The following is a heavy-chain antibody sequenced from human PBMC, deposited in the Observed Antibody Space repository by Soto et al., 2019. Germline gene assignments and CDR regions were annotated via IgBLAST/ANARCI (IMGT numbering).Heavy chain of an antibody. J-gene: IGHJ4*02. D-gene: IGHD6-13*01. CDR1: GGSISSSNW. CDR2: IYHSGST. V-gene: IGHV4-4*02. Sequence: SETLSLTCAVSGGSISSSNWWSWVRQPPGKGLEWIGEIYHSGSTNYNPSLKSRVTISVDKSKNQFSLKLSSVTAADTAVYYCARAPAAAGTRYFDYWGQGTLVTVSS. CDR3: ARAPAAAGTRYFDY.